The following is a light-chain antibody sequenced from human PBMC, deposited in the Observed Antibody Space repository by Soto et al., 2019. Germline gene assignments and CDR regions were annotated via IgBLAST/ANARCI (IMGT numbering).Light chain of an antibody. J-gene: IGLJ1*01. V-gene: IGLV2-14*03. Sequence: QSVLTQPASVSGSPGQSIAISCTGTSSDVGGYNSVSWYQQHPGKAPKLMIYNVSNRPSGVSDRFSGSKSGNTASLTISGLPAEDEADYYCSSYTSSNTYVFGTGTKVTVL. CDR3: SSYTSSNTYV. CDR2: NVS. CDR1: SSDVGGYNS.